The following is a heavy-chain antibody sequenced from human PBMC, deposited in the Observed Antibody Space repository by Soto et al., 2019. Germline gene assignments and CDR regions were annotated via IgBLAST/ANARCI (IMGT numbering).Heavy chain of an antibody. Sequence: EVQLVESVGGLVQPEGSLRLSCAASGFTFSTYWMHWVRQAPGKGPVWVSRIETDGSRTTYADSVKGRFTISRDNAKNMMYLQMNSLRVEDTAVYYCVRDRPHNWFDPWGQGTLVTVSS. CDR3: VRDRPHNWFDP. CDR2: IETDGSRT. CDR1: GFTFSTYW. V-gene: IGHV3-74*01. J-gene: IGHJ5*02. D-gene: IGHD6-6*01.